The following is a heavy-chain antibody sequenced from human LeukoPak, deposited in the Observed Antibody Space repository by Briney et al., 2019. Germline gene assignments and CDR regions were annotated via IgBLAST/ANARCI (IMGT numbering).Heavy chain of an antibody. V-gene: IGHV3-23*01. J-gene: IGHJ3*02. Sequence: PGGSLRLSCAASGFTFSSYAMSWLRQARGKGLEWVSAFCGCGGSTYYADSVKGRFTISRDNSKTTLYLEMNSLRAEDTAVYYCAKDISGDSRDAFDIWGQGTMVTVSS. CDR3: AKDISGDSRDAFDI. CDR2: FCGCGGST. D-gene: IGHD3-10*01. CDR1: GFTFSSYA.